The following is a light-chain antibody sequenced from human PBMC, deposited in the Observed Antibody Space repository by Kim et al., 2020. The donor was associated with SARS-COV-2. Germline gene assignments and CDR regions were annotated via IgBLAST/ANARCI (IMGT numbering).Light chain of an antibody. CDR3: QQINSYPVA. J-gene: IGKJ4*02. V-gene: IGKV1-9*01. CDR2: SAS. CDR1: HGSSSY. Sequence: ASVGDRVTSTCRASHGSSSYLAWYQQKPGKAPKLLIYSASTLQSGVPSRFSGRGAGTDFTLTISSLQHEDFATYHCQQINSYPVAFGGGTKVDIK.